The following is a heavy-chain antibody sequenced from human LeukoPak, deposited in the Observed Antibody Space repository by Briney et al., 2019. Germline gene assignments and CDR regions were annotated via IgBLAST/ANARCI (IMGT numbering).Heavy chain of an antibody. V-gene: IGHV3-30*03. J-gene: IGHJ6*03. CDR2: ISYDGSNK. CDR3: ARASYDYGGLNYYYMDV. CDR1: GFTFSSYS. D-gene: IGHD4-23*01. Sequence: PGGSLRLSCAASGFTFSSYSMNWVRQAPGKGLEWVAVISYDGSNKYYADSVKGRFTISRDNSKNTLYLQMNSLRAEDTAVYYCARASYDYGGLNYYYMDVWGKGTTVTVSS.